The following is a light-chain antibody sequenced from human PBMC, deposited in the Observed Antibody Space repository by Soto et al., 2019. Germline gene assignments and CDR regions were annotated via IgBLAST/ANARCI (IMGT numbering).Light chain of an antibody. CDR1: QSISSY. CDR2: AAP. V-gene: IGKV1-39*01. CDR3: QQSYSTPLVT. J-gene: IGKJ4*01. Sequence: DIQMTQSPSSLSASVGDRVTITCRASQSISSYLNWYQQKPGKAPKLLIYAAPSLQSGVPSRFSGSGSGTDFTLTISSLQPEDFATYYCQQSYSTPLVTFGGGTKVDIK.